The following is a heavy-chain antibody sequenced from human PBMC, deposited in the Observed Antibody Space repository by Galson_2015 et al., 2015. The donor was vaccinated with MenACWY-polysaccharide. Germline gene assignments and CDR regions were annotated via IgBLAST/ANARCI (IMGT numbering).Heavy chain of an antibody. CDR1: GFTFSIYG. V-gene: IGHV3-64D*08. D-gene: IGHD2-21*01. Sequence: SLRLSCAVSGFTFSIYGMYWVRLAPGQGLEFVSTIAGSGGGISYADSVKGRFTISRDNSRNTLFLQMTSLRVEDTAVYYCVKDFGRQVFGPAHWGQGTLVTVSS. CDR3: VKDFGRQVFGPAH. CDR2: IAGSGGGI. J-gene: IGHJ4*02.